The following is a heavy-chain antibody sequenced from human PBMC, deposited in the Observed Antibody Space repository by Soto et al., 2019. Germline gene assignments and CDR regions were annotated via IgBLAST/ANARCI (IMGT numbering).Heavy chain of an antibody. V-gene: IGHV1-69*01. CDR1: GGTFSSYA. CDR3: ARETLNYYDSRGDAFDI. CDR2: IIPIFGTA. D-gene: IGHD3-22*01. Sequence: QVQLVQSGAEVKKPGSSVKVSCKASGGTFSSYAISWVRQAPGQGLEWMGGIIPIFGTANYAQKFQGRVTITADDSTSTAYMELSSLRSEDTAVYYCARETLNYYDSRGDAFDILGQGTMVTVSS. J-gene: IGHJ3*02.